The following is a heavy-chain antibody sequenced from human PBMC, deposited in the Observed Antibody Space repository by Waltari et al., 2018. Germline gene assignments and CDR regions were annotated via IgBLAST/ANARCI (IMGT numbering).Heavy chain of an antibody. CDR2: SSSVGIT. J-gene: IGHJ2*01. CDR3: SRERPLWFGEFGYFDL. D-gene: IGHD3-10*01. V-gene: IGHV4-31*01. Sequence: QVQLQESGPGLVKPSQTLSITCTVSGGSISSGGYYWSWIRQHPGKGLEWIGYSSSVGITYYNPSLKSLVTISVDTSKNQFSLKLSSVTAADTAVYYWSRERPLWFGEFGYFDLWGRGTLVTVSS. CDR1: GGSISSGGYY.